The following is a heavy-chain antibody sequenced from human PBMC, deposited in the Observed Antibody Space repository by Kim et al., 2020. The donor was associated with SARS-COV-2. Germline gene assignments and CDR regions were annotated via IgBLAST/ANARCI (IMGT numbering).Heavy chain of an antibody. CDR1: GGSFSGYY. CDR2: INHSGST. V-gene: IGHV4-34*01. J-gene: IGHJ4*02. CDR3: ARGSYYCGGDCYSGFDY. D-gene: IGHD2-21*02. Sequence: SETLSLTCAVYGGSFSGYYWSWIRQPPGKGLEWIGEINHSGSTNYNPSLKSRVTISVDTSKNQFSLKLSSVTAADTAVYYCARGSYYCGGDCYSGFDYWGQGTLVTVSS.